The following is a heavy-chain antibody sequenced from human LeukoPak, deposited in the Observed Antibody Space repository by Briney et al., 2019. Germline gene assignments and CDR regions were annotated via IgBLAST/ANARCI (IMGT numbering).Heavy chain of an antibody. J-gene: IGHJ6*03. CDR2: TYYRSKWYN. CDR3: AREPNRFNYYYYYYMDV. CDR1: GDSVSSNSAA. D-gene: IGHD1-14*01. Sequence: SQTLSLTCAISGDSVSSNSAAWNWIRQSPSRGLEWLGRTYYRSKWYNDYAVSVKSRITINADTSKNQFSLQLNSVTAADTAVYYCAREPNRFNYYYYYYMDVWGKGTTVTVSS. V-gene: IGHV6-1*01.